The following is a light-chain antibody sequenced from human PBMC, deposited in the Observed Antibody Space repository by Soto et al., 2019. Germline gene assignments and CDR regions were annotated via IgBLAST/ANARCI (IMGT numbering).Light chain of an antibody. CDR2: WAS. CDR3: QQYYSPPVT. J-gene: IGKJ4*01. CDR1: QRVSTNNKNY. V-gene: IGKV4-1*01. Sequence: DIVMTQSPDSLAVSLGERATINCKSSQRVSTNNKNYLTWYQLKPGQPPRLLIFWASTRDSGVPDRFTGSGSGTDFSLTLSSLQAEDVAVYYCQQYYSPPVTFGGGTKVEIK.